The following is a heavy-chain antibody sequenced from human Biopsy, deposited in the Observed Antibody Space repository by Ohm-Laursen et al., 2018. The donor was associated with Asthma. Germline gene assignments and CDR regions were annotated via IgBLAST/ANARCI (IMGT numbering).Heavy chain of an antibody. CDR1: GFTVSRDH. V-gene: IGHV3-53*01. J-gene: IGHJ4*02. CDR3: ARGESSGWSHYYFDY. CDR2: IYSGGTS. D-gene: IGHD6-19*01. Sequence: GSLRLSCTASGFTVSRDHMFWVRQAPGKGLEWVSVIYSGGTSHTADSVRGRFTISRDFSKNTLHLQMHSLRVEDTAVCYCARGESSGWSHYYFDYWGQGTLVTVSS.